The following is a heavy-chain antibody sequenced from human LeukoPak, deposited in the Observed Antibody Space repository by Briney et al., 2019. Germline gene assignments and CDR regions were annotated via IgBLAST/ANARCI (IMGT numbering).Heavy chain of an antibody. V-gene: IGHV3-15*01. D-gene: IGHD3-16*01. CDR1: GFTFSNAW. CDR3: TTAAFT. J-gene: IGHJ4*02. CDR2: IRNKVDGGTT. Sequence: KAGGSLRLYCAASGFTFSNAWMSWAPQAPGHGLEWVGRIRNKVDGGTTDYAAPVKGRFTISRDDSKDTLYLHMDSLKTEDTAVYYCTTAAFTWGQGTLVTVSS.